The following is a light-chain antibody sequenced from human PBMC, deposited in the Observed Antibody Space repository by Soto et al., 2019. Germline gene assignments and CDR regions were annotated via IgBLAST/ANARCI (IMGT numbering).Light chain of an antibody. CDR2: END. CDR1: RFNIARNP. CDR3: AVWDDSLNSWV. Sequence: QSVLTQPPSVSGTPGQRVSISCSGSRFNIARNPVKWYRQVPGTAPKLLNPENDHQPSGVPDRLSASKSGSSASLAISGLQFDDEADYHCAVWDDSLNSWVFGGGTKVTVL. V-gene: IGLV1-44*01. J-gene: IGLJ3*02.